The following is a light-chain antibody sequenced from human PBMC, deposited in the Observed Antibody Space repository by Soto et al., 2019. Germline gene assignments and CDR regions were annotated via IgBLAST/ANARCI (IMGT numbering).Light chain of an antibody. CDR1: QSISSW. J-gene: IGKJ3*01. CDR3: QHYNSCCPFSFT. V-gene: IGKV1-5*03. Sequence: DIQMTQSPSTLSASVGDRVTITCRASQSISSWLAWYQQKPGKAPNLLIYKASSLESGVTSRFSGSGSGTEFTLTISCLQPDDFATYYCQHYNSCCPFSFTFGPGNKVDIK. CDR2: KAS.